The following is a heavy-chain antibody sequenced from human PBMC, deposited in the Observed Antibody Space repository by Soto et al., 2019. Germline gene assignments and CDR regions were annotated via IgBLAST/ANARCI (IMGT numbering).Heavy chain of an antibody. CDR3: ARQGEYCSTTSCYGNDY. Sequence: QVQLQESGPGLVKPSETLSLTCSVSGASISSYSWSWIRQPPGKGLEWIGYIHSSGNTNYSPSLNSRDSVSVNTSKTPLSLNLSSVTAADTAVYYCARQGEYCSTTSCYGNDYWGQGTLVIVSS. CDR1: GASISSYS. CDR2: IHSSGNT. D-gene: IGHD2-2*01. J-gene: IGHJ4*02. V-gene: IGHV4-59*08.